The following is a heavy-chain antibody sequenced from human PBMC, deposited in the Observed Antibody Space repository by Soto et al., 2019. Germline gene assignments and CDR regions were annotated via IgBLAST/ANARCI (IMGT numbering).Heavy chain of an antibody. Sequence: QVQLVESGGGVVQPGRSLRLSCVASGFTFSNYGMHWVRQAPGKGLEWVAIIWSDGSNKYYADSVRGRFTISRDNSKNTLYLQMKRTRAGDTAGYYGAGGGHYSSSCGRDCWGQGTLVTVSS. CDR2: IWSDGSNK. D-gene: IGHD6-6*01. CDR1: GFTFSNYG. J-gene: IGHJ4*02. CDR3: AGGGHYSSSCGRDC. V-gene: IGHV3-33*01.